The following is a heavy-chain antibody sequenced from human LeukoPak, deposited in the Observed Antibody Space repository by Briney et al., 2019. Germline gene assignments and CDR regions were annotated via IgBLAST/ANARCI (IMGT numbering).Heavy chain of an antibody. V-gene: IGHV3-7*01. CDR3: ASKRTTYYFDY. CDR2: IKQDGSEK. D-gene: IGHD2/OR15-2a*01. J-gene: IGHJ4*02. Sequence: VGSLRLSCAASGFTFSSYWMSWVRQAPGKGLEWVANIKQDGSEKYYVDSVKGRFTISRDNAKNSLYLQMNSLRAEDTAVYYCASKRTTYYFDYWGQGTLVTVSS. CDR1: GFTFSSYW.